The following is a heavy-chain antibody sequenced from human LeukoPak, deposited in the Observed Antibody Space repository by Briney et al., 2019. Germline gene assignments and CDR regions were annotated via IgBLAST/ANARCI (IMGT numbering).Heavy chain of an antibody. J-gene: IGHJ4*02. CDR1: GFTISTYA. Sequence: PGGSLRLSCAASGFTISTYAMTWVRQAPGKGLEWVSSITSSGATTYYADSVKGLFTISRDISKNTLYLQMNSLTAEDSAVYYCAREFIAGDGHVDCDSWGQGTLVTVSS. CDR3: AREFIAGDGHVDCDS. D-gene: IGHD5-24*01. V-gene: IGHV3-23*01. CDR2: ITSSGATT.